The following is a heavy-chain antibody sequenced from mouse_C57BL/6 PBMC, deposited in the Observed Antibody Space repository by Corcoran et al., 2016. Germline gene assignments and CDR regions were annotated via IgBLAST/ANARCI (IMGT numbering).Heavy chain of an antibody. CDR1: GYTFTTYG. CDR2: INTYSGVP. Sequence: QIQLVQSGPELKKPGETVKISCKASGYTFTTYGMSWVKQAPGKGLKWMGWINTYSGVPTYADDFKGRFAFSLETSASTAYLQINNLKNEDTATYFCAIRQLRPLYYYAMDYWGQGTSVTVSS. CDR3: AIRQLRPLYYYAMDY. V-gene: IGHV9-3*01. D-gene: IGHD3-2*02. J-gene: IGHJ4*01.